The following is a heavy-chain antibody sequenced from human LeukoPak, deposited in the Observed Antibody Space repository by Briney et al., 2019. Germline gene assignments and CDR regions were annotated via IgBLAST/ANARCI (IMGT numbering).Heavy chain of an antibody. CDR3: ARESSTRPPWYQLRLSYYYYYMDV. CDR2: IKQDGSEK. V-gene: IGHV3-7*01. D-gene: IGHD2-2*01. Sequence: GGSLRLSCAASGFTFSSYWMSWVRQAPGKGLEWVANIKQDGSEKYYVDSVKGRFTISRDNAKNSLYLQMNSLRAEDTAVYYCARESSTRPPWYQLRLSYYYYYMDVWGKGTTVTVSS. J-gene: IGHJ6*03. CDR1: GFTFSSYW.